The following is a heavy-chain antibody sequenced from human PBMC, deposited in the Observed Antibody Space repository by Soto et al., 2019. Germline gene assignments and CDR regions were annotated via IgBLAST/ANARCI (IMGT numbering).Heavy chain of an antibody. CDR1: GGYISSSSYY. CDR2: IYYSWST. J-gene: IGHJ4*02. Sequence: SETLPLTCTVSGGYISSSSYYWGWIRQPPGKGLEWIGSIYYSWSTSYNPSLKSRVTISIDTSKSQFSLKLSSVSAADTAVYYCARRLHAGIVEAGQLGYWGQGTLVIVSS. D-gene: IGHD6-19*01. V-gene: IGHV4-39*01. CDR3: ARRLHAGIVEAGQLGY.